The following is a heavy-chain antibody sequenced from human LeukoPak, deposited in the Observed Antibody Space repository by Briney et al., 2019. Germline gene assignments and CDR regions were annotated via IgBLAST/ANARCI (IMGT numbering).Heavy chain of an antibody. V-gene: IGHV4-38-2*01. Sequence: SETLSLTCAVSGHSLSSGYYWGWIRQPPGKGLECIGSIYHSGSTYYNPSLQSRVTIPVDTSKNQFSLKLSPDAAAETGVYYCARAVVIAGFVYWVGGPLVTVSS. CDR2: IYHSGST. J-gene: IGHJ4*02. CDR3: ARAVVIAGFVY. D-gene: IGHD6-13*01. CDR1: GHSLSSGYY.